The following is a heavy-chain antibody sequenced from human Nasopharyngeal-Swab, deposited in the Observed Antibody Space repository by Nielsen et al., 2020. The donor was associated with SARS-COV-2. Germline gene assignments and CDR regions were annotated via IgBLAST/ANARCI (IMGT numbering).Heavy chain of an antibody. D-gene: IGHD2-2*01. J-gene: IGHJ4*02. CDR3: ARGLVSTADFDY. V-gene: IGHV1-8*03. CDR2: MNPNSGNT. Sequence: ASVKVSCKASGYTFTSYDINWVRQATGQGLEWMGWMNPNSGNTGYAQKFQGRVTITRNTSISTAYMELSGLRSEDTAVYYCARGLVSTADFDYWGQGTLVTVSS. CDR1: GYTFTSYD.